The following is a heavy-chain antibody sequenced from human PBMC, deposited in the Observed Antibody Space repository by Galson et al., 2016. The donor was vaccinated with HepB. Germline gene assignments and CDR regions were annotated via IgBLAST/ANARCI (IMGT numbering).Heavy chain of an antibody. J-gene: IGHJ4*02. V-gene: IGHV3-7*01. D-gene: IGHD2-21*02. CDR3: GRYRTAPFT. CDR1: GFTFSSDW. Sequence: SLRLSCAASGFTFSSDWMSWVRQAPGKGLECVANVNQDGSETHYVDSVKGRFTISRDNAKNSLYLQMNSLRIDDTAVYYFGRYRTAPFTWGQGTLVTVSS. CDR2: VNQDGSET.